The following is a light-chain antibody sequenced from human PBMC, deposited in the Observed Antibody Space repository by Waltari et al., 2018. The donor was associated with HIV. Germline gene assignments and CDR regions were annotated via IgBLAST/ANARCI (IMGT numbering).Light chain of an antibody. CDR3: QSYDTSLTGWI. Sequence: QSVLTQPPSVSGAPGPTVTISCTGSGSNIGAGYDVHWYQQFPGTAPRLLIYSDNNRPSGVPDRFSGSKSGTSASLAISGLRAEDEADYYCQSYDTSLTGWIFGGGTKLTV. V-gene: IGLV1-40*01. CDR2: SDN. J-gene: IGLJ2*01. CDR1: GSNIGAGYD.